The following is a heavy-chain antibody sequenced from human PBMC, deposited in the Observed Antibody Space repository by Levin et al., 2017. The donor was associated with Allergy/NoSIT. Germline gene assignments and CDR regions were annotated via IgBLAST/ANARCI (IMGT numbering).Heavy chain of an antibody. Sequence: GESLKISCKASGYTFTGYYMHWVRQAPGQGLEWMGRINPNSGGTNYAQKFQGRVTMTRDTSISTAYMELSRLRSDDTAVYYCARDGSHPTVTTIVRYWGQGTLVTVSS. D-gene: IGHD4-17*01. J-gene: IGHJ4*02. CDR2: INPNSGGT. CDR1: GYTFTGYY. CDR3: ARDGSHPTVTTIVRY. V-gene: IGHV1-2*06.